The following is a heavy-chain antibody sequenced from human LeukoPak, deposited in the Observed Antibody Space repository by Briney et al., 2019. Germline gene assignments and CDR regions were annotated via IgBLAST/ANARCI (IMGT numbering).Heavy chain of an antibody. J-gene: IGHJ4*02. CDR2: IYHSGST. CDR3: ASPRVAATY. V-gene: IGHV4-38-2*02. CDR1: GGSISRYY. Sequence: SETLSLTCTVSGGSISRYYWSWIRQPPGKGLEWIGSIYHSGSTYYNPSLKSRVTILVDTSKNQFSLKLSSVTAADTAVYYCASPRVAATYWGQGTLVTVSS. D-gene: IGHD5-12*01.